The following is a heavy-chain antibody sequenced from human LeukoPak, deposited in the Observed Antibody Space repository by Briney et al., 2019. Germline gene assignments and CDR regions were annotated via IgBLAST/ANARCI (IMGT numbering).Heavy chain of an antibody. J-gene: IGHJ4*02. CDR1: GGSISSDY. V-gene: IGHV4-4*09. CDR2: IYTDGST. CDR3: AKSYYDYSTYYSYYFNL. Sequence: SETLSLTSTVSGGSISSDYWSWIRQPPGRGLEWIGYIYTDGSTNYNPSLKSRVTISVDTSKNQFALKLSSVTAADTAVYYCAKSYYDYSTYYSYYFNLWGQGALVTVSS. D-gene: IGHD3-22*01.